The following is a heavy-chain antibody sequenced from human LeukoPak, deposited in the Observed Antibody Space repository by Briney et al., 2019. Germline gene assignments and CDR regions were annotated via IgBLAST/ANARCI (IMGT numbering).Heavy chain of an antibody. CDR1: GFTFSSYW. CDR3: ARIGSRDGYTVDY. J-gene: IGHJ4*02. D-gene: IGHD5-24*01. V-gene: IGHV3-7*01. CDR2: IKQDGSAK. Sequence: GGSLRLSCAASGFTFSSYWMSWVRQAPGKGPEWVANIKQDGSAKYYMDSVKGRFTISRDNTKNSLYLQMNSLRAEDTAVYYCARIGSRDGYTVDYWGQGTLVIVSS.